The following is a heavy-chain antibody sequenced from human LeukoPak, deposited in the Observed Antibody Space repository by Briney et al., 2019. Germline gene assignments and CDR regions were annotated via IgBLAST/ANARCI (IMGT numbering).Heavy chain of an antibody. Sequence: PGGSLRLSCAVSGFTFDEYGMSWVRQVSGKGLEWDSGINRNGGIRGHADSVKGRFTISRDNAKNFLYLQMDSLRAEDTAFYHCARKGFGGGRGGFANWAKETRVTVPP. CDR1: GFTFDEYG. CDR3: ARKGFGGGRGGFAN. V-gene: IGHV3-20*01. CDR2: INRNGGIR. D-gene: IGHD3-16*01. J-gene: IGHJ4*02.